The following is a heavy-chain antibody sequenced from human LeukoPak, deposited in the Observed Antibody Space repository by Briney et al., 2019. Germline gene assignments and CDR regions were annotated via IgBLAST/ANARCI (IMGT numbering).Heavy chain of an antibody. Sequence: ASVEVSCKASGYTFTGYYMHWVRQAPGQGLEWMGWINPNSGRTNYARRFQGRVTMTRDTSISAAYMELSRLRSDDTAVYYCARLGYISGSDFWGQGTLVTVSS. CDR3: ARLGYISGSDF. CDR2: INPNSGRT. CDR1: GYTFTGYY. J-gene: IGHJ4*02. V-gene: IGHV1-2*02. D-gene: IGHD6-19*01.